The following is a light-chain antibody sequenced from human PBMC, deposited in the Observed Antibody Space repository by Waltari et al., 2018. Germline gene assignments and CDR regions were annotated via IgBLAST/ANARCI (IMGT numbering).Light chain of an antibody. V-gene: IGLV1-44*01. Sequence: QSALPQQPPTPGTPGQPVTLACSRSSSNICTTTVTWYHPFPGTAHRVLVFAHYHRPSGVPNRFSASKSGTSASLVISGLQSEDEGDYFCAAWDDSLIGRVFGGGTTLTVL. J-gene: IGLJ3*02. CDR3: AAWDDSLIGRV. CDR1: SSNICTTT. CDR2: AHY.